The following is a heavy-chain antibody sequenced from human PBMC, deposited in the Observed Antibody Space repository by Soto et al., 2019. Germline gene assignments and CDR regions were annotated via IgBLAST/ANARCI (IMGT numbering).Heavy chain of an antibody. D-gene: IGHD3-16*01. J-gene: IGHJ6*02. Sequence: EVQLVESGGGLVQPGGSLRLSCAASGFTFSIYWMHWVRHAPGKGPVWVSRIDNAGSSARYADSVKGRFTISRDNAKKTVYLQMNSVRADDTAVYYSTRVVGSVSGMDVWGQGTTVTVSS. V-gene: IGHV3-74*01. CDR2: IDNAGSSA. CDR1: GFTFSIYW. CDR3: TRVVGSVSGMDV.